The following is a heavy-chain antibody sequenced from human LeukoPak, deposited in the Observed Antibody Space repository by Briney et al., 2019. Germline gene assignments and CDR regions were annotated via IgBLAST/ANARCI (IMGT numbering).Heavy chain of an antibody. CDR3: AKGRSSGWSYYYGMDV. D-gene: IGHD6-19*01. CDR2: IWYDGSNK. CDR1: GFTFSSYG. J-gene: IGHJ6*02. V-gene: IGHV3-33*06. Sequence: GGSLRLSCAASGFTFSSYGMHWVRQAPGKGLEWVAVIWYDGSNKYYADSVKGRFTISRDNSKNTLYLQMSSLRAEDTAVYYCAKGRSSGWSYYYGMDVWGQGTTVTVSS.